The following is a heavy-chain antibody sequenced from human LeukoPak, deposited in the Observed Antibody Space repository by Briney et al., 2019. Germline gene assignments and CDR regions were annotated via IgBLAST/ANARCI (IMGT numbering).Heavy chain of an antibody. CDR2: ISYDGSNK. V-gene: IGHV3-30*03. D-gene: IGHD4-17*01. CDR3: ARPHSDYGGIDY. CDR1: GFIFSNYG. Sequence: GGSLRLSCAASGFIFSNYGIHWVRQAPGKGLEWVAVISYDGSNKYADSVKGRFTISRDNSKNTMYLQMNSLRTEDTAVYYCARPHSDYGGIDYWGQGTLVTVSS. J-gene: IGHJ4*02.